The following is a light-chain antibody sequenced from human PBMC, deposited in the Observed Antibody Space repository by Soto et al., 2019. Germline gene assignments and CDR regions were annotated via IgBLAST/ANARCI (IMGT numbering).Light chain of an antibody. CDR3: ETWDSNRWV. V-gene: IGLV4-60*02. CDR1: SGHNSYI. Sequence: QPVLTQSSSASASLGSSVKLTCALSSGHNSYIIAWHQQQPGKAPRYLMTLEGRGSYNTGSGVPDRFSGSSSGADRYLTISNLQFEDEADYYCETWDSNRWVFGGGTKLTVL. J-gene: IGLJ3*02. CDR2: LEGRGSY.